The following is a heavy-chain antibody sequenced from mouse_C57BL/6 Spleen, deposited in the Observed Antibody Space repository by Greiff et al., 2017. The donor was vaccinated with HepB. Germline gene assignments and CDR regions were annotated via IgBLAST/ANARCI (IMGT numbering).Heavy chain of an antibody. D-gene: IGHD1-2*01. V-gene: IGHV5-15*01. CDR2: ISNLAYSI. J-gene: IGHJ3*01. CDR1: GFTFSDYG. CDR3: ATHYDGFAY. Sequence: EVKLMESGGGLVQPGGSLKLSCAASGFTFSDYGMAWVRQAPRKGPEWVAFISNLAYSIYYADTVTGRFTISRENAKNTLYLEMSSLRSEDTAMYYCATHYDGFAYWGQGTLVTVSA.